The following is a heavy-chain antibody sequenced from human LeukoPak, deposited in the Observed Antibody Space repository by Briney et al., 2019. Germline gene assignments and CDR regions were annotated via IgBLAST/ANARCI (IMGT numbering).Heavy chain of an antibody. V-gene: IGHV3-66*01. CDR2: IYSGGST. J-gene: IGHJ4*02. CDR3: ARDRGGTDDFWSGYYTGYFDY. CDR1: GFTVSSNY. Sequence: GGSLRLSCAASGFTVSSNYMSWVRQAPGKGLEWVSVIYSGGSTYYADSVKGRFTISRDNAKNSLYLQMNSLRAEDTAVFYCARDRGGTDDFWSGYYTGYFDYWGQGTLVTVSS. D-gene: IGHD3-3*01.